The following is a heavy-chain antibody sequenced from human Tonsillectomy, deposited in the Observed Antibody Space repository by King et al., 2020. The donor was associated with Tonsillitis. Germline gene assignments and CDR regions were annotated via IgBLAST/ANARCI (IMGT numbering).Heavy chain of an antibody. CDR2: ISGSGGST. J-gene: IGHJ5*02. D-gene: IGHD3-10*01. CDR3: AKAPPYYYGSGSYYKGGNWFDP. V-gene: IGHV3-23*04. CDR1: GFTFSSYA. Sequence: EVQLVESGGGLVQPGGSLRLSCAASGFTFSSYAMSWVRQAPGKGLEWVSAISGSGGSTYYADSVKGRFTISRDNSKNTLYLQMNSLRDEGTAVYYCAKAPPYYYGSGSYYKGGNWFDPWGQGTLVTVSS.